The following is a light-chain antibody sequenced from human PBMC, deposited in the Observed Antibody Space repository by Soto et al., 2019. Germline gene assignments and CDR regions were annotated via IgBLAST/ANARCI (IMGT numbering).Light chain of an antibody. J-gene: IGLJ1*01. CDR2: EVS. Sequence: QSALTQPASVSGSPGQSITISCTGTSSDVGGYNYVSWYQQHPGKAPKLMIYEVSNRPSGVSNQFSGSKSGNTVSLTISGLQAEDEADYYCSSYTSSSTLVVFGTGTKLTVL. CDR3: SSYTSSSTLVV. CDR1: SSDVGGYNY. V-gene: IGLV2-14*01.